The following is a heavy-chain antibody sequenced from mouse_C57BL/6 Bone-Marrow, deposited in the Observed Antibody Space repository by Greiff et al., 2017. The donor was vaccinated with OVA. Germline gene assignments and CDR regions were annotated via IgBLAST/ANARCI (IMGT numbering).Heavy chain of an antibody. D-gene: IGHD6-1*01. V-gene: IGHV1-52*01. Sequence: QVQLQQPGAELVRPGSSVKLSCKASGYTFTSYWMHWVKQRPIQGLEWIGNIDPSDSETHYNQKFKDKATLTVDKSSSTAYMQLSSLTSEDSAVYYCVCVPSVHLGFAYWGQGTLVTVSA. CDR2: IDPSDSET. J-gene: IGHJ3*01. CDR3: VCVPSVHLGFAY. CDR1: GYTFTSYW.